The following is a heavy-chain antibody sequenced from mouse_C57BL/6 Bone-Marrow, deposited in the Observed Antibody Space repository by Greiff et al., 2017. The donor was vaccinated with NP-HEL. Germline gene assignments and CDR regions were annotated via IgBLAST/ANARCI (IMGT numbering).Heavy chain of an antibody. CDR1: GYTFTSYG. CDR2: IYIGNGYT. J-gene: IGHJ4*01. Sequence: EVKLMESGAELVRPGSSVKMSCKTSGYTFTSYGINWVKQRPGQGLEWIGYIYIGNGYTEYNEKFKGKATLTSDTSSSTAYMQLSSLTSEDSAIYFCFYYGNYDYYAMDYWGQGTSVTVSS. D-gene: IGHD2-1*01. V-gene: IGHV1-58*01. CDR3: FYYGNYDYYAMDY.